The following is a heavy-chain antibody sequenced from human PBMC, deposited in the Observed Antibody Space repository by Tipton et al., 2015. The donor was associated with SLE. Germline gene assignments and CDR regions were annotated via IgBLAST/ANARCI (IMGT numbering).Heavy chain of an antibody. D-gene: IGHD1-26*01. V-gene: IGHV4-34*01. Sequence: TLSLTCAVYGGSFSGYYWGWIRQPPGKGLEWIGEINHSGSTNYNPSLKSRVTISVDTSKNQFSLKLSSVTAADTAVYYCAIPGSIAPGPYFQLWGQGTLVNVSS. CDR3: AIPGSIAPGPYFQL. CDR1: GGSFSGYY. CDR2: INHSGST. J-gene: IGHJ1*01.